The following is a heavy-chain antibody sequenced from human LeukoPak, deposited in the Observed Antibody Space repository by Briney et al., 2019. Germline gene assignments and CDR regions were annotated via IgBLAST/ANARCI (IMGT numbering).Heavy chain of an antibody. J-gene: IGHJ6*04. CDR3: ARVRLDYYYGMDV. CDR2: IIPIFGTA. CDR1: GGTFSSYA. D-gene: IGHD6-19*01. Sequence: SVKVSCKASGGTFSSYAISWVRQAPGQGLEWMGGIIPIFGTANYAQKFQGRVTITADESTSTAYMELSSLRSEDTAVYYCARVRLDYYYGMDVWGKGATVTVSS. V-gene: IGHV1-69*13.